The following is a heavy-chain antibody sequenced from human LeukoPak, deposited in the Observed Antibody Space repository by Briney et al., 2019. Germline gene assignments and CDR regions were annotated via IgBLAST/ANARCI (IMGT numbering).Heavy chain of an antibody. V-gene: IGHV4-34*01. CDR2: INHSGST. Sequence: GSLRLSCAASDFSFATYGMGWIRQPPGKGLEWIGEINHSGSTNYNPSLKSRVTISVDTSKNQFSLKLSSVTAADTAVYYCARDKYSSGWYNGAFDIWGQGTMVTVSS. D-gene: IGHD6-19*01. J-gene: IGHJ3*02. CDR1: DFSFATYG. CDR3: ARDKYSSGWYNGAFDI.